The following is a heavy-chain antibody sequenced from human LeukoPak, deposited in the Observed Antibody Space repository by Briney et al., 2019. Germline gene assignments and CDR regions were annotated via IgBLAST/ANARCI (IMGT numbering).Heavy chain of an antibody. CDR2: INYSGST. CDR1: GGSISSYY. D-gene: IGHD2/OR15-2a*01. CDR3: ASSPTFGSYYFDY. Sequence: PSETLSLTCAVSGGSISSYYWSWIRQPPGKGLEWIGDINYSGSTNYNPSLKSRVTISVDTSKNQFSLKLSSVTAADTAVYYCASSPTFGSYYFDYWGQGTLVTVSS. V-gene: IGHV4-59*08. J-gene: IGHJ4*02.